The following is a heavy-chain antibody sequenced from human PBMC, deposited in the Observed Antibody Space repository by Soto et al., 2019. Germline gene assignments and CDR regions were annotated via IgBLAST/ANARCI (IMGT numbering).Heavy chain of an antibody. J-gene: IGHJ3*02. CDR1: GGSISSYY. V-gene: IGHV4-59*01. Sequence: SETLSLTCTVSGGSISSYYWSWIRQPPGKGLEWIGYIYYSGSTNYNPSLKSRVTISVDTSKNQFSLKLSSVTAADTAVYYCARGAPPRYYDILTGPRNQDAFDIWGQGTMVTVSS. CDR3: ARGAPPRYYDILTGPRNQDAFDI. CDR2: IYYSGST. D-gene: IGHD3-9*01.